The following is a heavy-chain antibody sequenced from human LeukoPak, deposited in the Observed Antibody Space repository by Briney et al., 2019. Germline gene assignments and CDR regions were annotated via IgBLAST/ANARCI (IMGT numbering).Heavy chain of an antibody. CDR1: GFTFSSYA. J-gene: IGHJ4*02. D-gene: IGHD4-17*01. CDR2: ISGSGGST. Sequence: GGSLRLSCAASGFTFSSYAMSWVRQAPGKGLEWVSAISGSGGSTYYADSVKGRFTISRDNSKNTLYLQMNSLRAEDTAVYYCAKDGSPTVTPWELFDYWGQGTLVTVSS. CDR3: AKDGSPTVTPWELFDY. V-gene: IGHV3-23*01.